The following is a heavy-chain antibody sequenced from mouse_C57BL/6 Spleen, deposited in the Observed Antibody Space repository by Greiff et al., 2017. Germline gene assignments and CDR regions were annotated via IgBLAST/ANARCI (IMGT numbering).Heavy chain of an antibody. CDR3: TRPPRITTVVGVLDYFDY. Sequence: QVQLQQSGAELVRPGASVTLSCKASGYTFTAYEMHWVKQTPVHGLEWIGAIDPETGGTAYNQKFKGKAILTADKSSSTAYMELRSLTSEDSAVYYCTRPPRITTVVGVLDYFDYWGQGTTLTVSS. V-gene: IGHV1-15*01. J-gene: IGHJ2*01. CDR2: IDPETGGT. CDR1: GYTFTAYE. D-gene: IGHD1-1*01.